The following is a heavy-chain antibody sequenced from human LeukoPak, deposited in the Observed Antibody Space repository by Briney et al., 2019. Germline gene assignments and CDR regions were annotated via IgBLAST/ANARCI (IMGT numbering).Heavy chain of an antibody. V-gene: IGHV4-59*01. CDR2: IYYSGGT. CDR1: GGSITTDH. J-gene: IGHJ3*02. D-gene: IGHD2/OR15-2a*01. Sequence: SETLSLTCTVSGGSITTDHWNWIRQPPGKGLEWIGCIYYSGGTYYNPSLESRVTISVDMSKSQFSLRLTSVTAADTALYYCARKNDFEIWGQGTLVTVSS. CDR3: ARKNDFEI.